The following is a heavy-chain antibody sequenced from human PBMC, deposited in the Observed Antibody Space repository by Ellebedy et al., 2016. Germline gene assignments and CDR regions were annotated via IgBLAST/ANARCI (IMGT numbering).Heavy chain of an antibody. CDR3: ATAVTPKWRDESGSYFLHYNGLEV. V-gene: IGHV1-69*04. D-gene: IGHD1-26*01. J-gene: IGHJ6*02. CDR1: GDTFSSYA. CDR2: IIPILGIA. Sequence: ASVKVSCKASGDTFSSYAISWVRQAPGQGLEWMGRIIPILGIANYAQTFQGRVTITADTSTSTAYMELRSLRSDDTAVYYCATAVTPKWRDESGSYFLHYNGLEVWGQGTTVTVSS.